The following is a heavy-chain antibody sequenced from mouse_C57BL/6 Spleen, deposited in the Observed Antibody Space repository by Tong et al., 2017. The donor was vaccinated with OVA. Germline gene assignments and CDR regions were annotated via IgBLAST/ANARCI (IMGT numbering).Heavy chain of an antibody. D-gene: IGHD1-1*01. CDR2: IRSKSNNYAT. J-gene: IGHJ4*01. CDR1: GFSFNTYA. V-gene: IGHV10-1*01. CDR3: VRDRLLQAMDY. Sequence: EVQLQESGGGLVQPKGSLKLSCAASGFSFNTYAMNWVRQAPGKGLEWVARIRSKSNNYATYYADSVKDRFTISRDDSESMLYLQMNNLKTEDTAMYYCVRDRLLQAMDYWGQGTSVTVSS.